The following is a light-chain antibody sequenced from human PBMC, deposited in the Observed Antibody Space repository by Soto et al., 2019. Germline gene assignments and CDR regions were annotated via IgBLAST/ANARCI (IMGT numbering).Light chain of an antibody. CDR1: SSDVGGYNY. Sequence: QSALTQPASVSGSPGQSITISCTGTSSDVGGYNYVSWYQQHPSKAPKLMIYEVSNRPSGVSNRFSGSKSGNTASLTISGLQAEDEADYYCSSYTSSSTPYVVFGGGTKLTVL. CDR2: EVS. V-gene: IGLV2-14*01. J-gene: IGLJ2*01. CDR3: SSYTSSSTPYVV.